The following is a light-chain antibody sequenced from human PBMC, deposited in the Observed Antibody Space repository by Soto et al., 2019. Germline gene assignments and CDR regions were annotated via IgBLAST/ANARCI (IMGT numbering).Light chain of an antibody. CDR1: QSVSSNS. Sequence: EIVLTQSPRTLSLSPGESATLSCTASQSVSSNSLAWYQQKPGQAPRLLMFGASGRATGTPPRFSGRGSGTDFTLTISRLETEDFAVYYCQQYGTSPLTFGGGTKVDI. V-gene: IGKV3-20*01. J-gene: IGKJ4*01. CDR3: QQYGTSPLT. CDR2: GAS.